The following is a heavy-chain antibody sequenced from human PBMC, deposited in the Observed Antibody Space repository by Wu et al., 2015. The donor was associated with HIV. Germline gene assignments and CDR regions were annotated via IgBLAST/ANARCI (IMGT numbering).Heavy chain of an antibody. J-gene: IGHJ4*02. CDR3: AGRDGYNLGHTDY. V-gene: IGHV1-69*13. CDR1: GGTFNNYA. CDR2: IIPIFGTA. Sequence: QVQLVQSGAELKRPGSSVKISCKASGGTFNNYAINWVRQAPGQGLEWVGRIIPIFGTANYAQKFQGRVTITADESTSTAYMELSSLRSEDTAVYYCAGRDGYNLGHTDYWGQGTLVTVSS. D-gene: IGHD5-24*01.